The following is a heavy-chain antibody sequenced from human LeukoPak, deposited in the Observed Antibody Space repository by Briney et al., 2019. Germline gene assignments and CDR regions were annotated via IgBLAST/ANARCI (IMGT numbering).Heavy chain of an antibody. J-gene: IGHJ4*02. CDR2: VYWNDAK. V-gene: IGHV2-5*01. Sequence: SGPTLANPTQTLTLTCTCSGFSLSSPGVGVGWIRQPPGKALEWLALVYWNDAKRYSPSLRSRLTITKDSTQKQVVLTMTKTDPVDTATYYCAQKDADTTRVPHYWGEGILVTVSS. CDR1: GFSLSSPGVG. D-gene: IGHD3-10*01. CDR3: AQKDADTTRVPHY.